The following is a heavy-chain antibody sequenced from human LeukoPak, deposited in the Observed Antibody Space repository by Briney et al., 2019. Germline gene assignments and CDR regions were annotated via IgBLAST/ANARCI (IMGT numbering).Heavy chain of an antibody. D-gene: IGHD1-7*01. V-gene: IGHV4-59*01. CDR3: ARERNYYGFFDY. CDR2: IYYSGST. J-gene: IGHJ4*02. Sequence: KPSETLSLTCTVSGGSISSYYWSWIRQPPGKGLEWIGYIYYSGSTNYNPSLKSRVTLSVDTSKNQFSLKLSSVTAADTAVYYCARERNYYGFFDYWGQGTLVTVSS. CDR1: GGSISSYY.